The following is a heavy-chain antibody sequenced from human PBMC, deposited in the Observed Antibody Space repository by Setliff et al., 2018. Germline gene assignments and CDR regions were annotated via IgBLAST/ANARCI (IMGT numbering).Heavy chain of an antibody. CDR2: ITPIFETA. J-gene: IGHJ6*02. D-gene: IGHD1-1*01. V-gene: IGHV1-69*06. CDR3: ARDSVTLGQLERRGGFRYYDMDV. CDR1: GGTLSGYA. Sequence: SVKVSCKASGGTLSGYAFSWVRQAPGQGLEWVGGITPIFETAHYAQKFQDRVTITADKSTSTVYMELNSLISEDTAVYFCARDSVTLGQLERRGGFRYYDMDVWGRGTTVTVSS.